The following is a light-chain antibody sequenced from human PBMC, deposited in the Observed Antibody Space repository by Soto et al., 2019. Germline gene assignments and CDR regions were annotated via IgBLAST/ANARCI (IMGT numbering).Light chain of an antibody. CDR2: EVT. CDR1: SSDVGSYNS. V-gene: IGLV2-8*01. J-gene: IGLJ2*01. Sequence: QSVLTQPPSASGSPGQSVSISCTGASSDVGSYNSVSWYQQFPGKAPKLIIYEVTNRPAGVPERFAGAKSANTASLTVAGLQAEDVADYFGSWGAGNLVVFGSGTKLTVL. CDR3: SWGAGNLVV.